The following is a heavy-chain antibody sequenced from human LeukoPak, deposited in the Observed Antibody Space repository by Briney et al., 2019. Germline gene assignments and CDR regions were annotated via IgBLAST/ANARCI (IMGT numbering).Heavy chain of an antibody. J-gene: IGHJ4*02. Sequence: ASVKVSCKASGGTFSSYAISWVRQAPGQGLEWMGGIIPIFGTANYAQKFQGRVTITADESTSTAYMELSSLRSEDTVVYYCARAWVGYYDSGGSGPLLFWGQGTLVTVSS. CDR1: GGTFSSYA. CDR2: IIPIFGTA. CDR3: ARAWVGYYDSGGSGPLLF. V-gene: IGHV1-69*13. D-gene: IGHD3-22*01.